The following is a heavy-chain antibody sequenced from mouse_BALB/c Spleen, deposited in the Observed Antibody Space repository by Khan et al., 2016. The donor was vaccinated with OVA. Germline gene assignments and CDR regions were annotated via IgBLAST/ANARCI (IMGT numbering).Heavy chain of an antibody. Sequence: EVMLVESGGDLVKPGGSLKLSCAASGFTFSSYGMSWVRQTPDKRLEWVATISSGGSYTYYPDSLKGRFIISRDNAKKPLNLHMSILKSADTAMYYCARQPGYYEGSAMDYWGQGTSVTVSS. CDR3: ARQPGYYEGSAMDY. V-gene: IGHV5-6*01. D-gene: IGHD2-3*01. CDR2: ISSGGSYT. J-gene: IGHJ4*01. CDR1: GFTFSSYG.